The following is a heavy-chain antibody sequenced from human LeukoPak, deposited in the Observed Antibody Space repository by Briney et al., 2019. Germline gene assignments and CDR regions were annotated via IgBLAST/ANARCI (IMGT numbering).Heavy chain of an antibody. CDR2: VQISENN. J-gene: IGHJ4*02. D-gene: IGHD6-13*01. Sequence: SETLSLTCTVFGGYISDYYWTWIRQSAGKGLEWIGRVQISENNNYNPSLRSRVTLSLDTSKNQFSLKLTPVTAADTAIYYCARESVAAGTRWFDYWGQGTLVTVSS. CDR1: GGYISDYY. V-gene: IGHV4-4*07. CDR3: ARESVAAGTRWFDY.